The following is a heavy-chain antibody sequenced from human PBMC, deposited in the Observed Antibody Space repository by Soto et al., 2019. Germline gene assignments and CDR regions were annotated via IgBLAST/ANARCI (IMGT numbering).Heavy chain of an antibody. V-gene: IGHV4-34*01. J-gene: IGHJ5*02. Sequence: PSETLSLTCAVYGGSFSGYYWSWIRQPPGKGLEWIGEINHSGSTNYNPSLKSRVTISVDTSKNQFSLKLSSVTAADTAVYYCERSPHVLRYPGSWFDPWGQGTLVTVSS. CDR2: INHSGST. CDR3: ERSPHVLRYPGSWFDP. CDR1: GGSFSGYY. D-gene: IGHD3-9*01.